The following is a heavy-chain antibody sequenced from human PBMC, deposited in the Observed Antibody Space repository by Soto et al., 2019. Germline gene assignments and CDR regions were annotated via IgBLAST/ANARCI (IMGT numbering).Heavy chain of an antibody. CDR1: GFTFDDYA. J-gene: IGHJ4*02. Sequence: EVQLVESGGGLVQPGRSLRLSCAASGFTFDDYAMHWVRQAPGKGLEWVSGISWNSGSIGYADSVKGRFTISRDNAKNSLYLQMNSLRAEDTALYYCAKDMRFQVYWGQGTLVTVSS. CDR3: AKDMRFQVY. V-gene: IGHV3-9*01. D-gene: IGHD3-10*01. CDR2: ISWNSGSI.